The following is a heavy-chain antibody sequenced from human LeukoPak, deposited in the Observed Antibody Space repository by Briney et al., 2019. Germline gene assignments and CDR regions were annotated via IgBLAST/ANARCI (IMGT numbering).Heavy chain of an antibody. Sequence: GGSLRLSCEASGFTFTIYSMNWVRQAPGKGLEWVSSISSTIVYTYYADSVKGRFTISRDNANNSLFLQMNSLRAEDTAVYYCARVYGSGPFYYYGMDVWGQGTTVTVSS. CDR3: ARVYGSGPFYYYGMDV. D-gene: IGHD3-10*01. J-gene: IGHJ6*02. CDR1: GFTFTIYS. CDR2: ISSTIVYT. V-gene: IGHV3-21*01.